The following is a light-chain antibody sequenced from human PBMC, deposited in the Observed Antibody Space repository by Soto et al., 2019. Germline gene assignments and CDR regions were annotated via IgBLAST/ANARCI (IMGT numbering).Light chain of an antibody. V-gene: IGLV2-14*01. Sequence: QSVLTQPASVSGSPGQSIAISCTGTNSDVGGYNYVSWYQHHPGKAPKLMIYEVSNRPSGVSNRFSGSKSGNTASLTISGLQAEDDADYYCSSYTTSTTWVFGGGTKLTVL. J-gene: IGLJ3*02. CDR2: EVS. CDR3: SSYTTSTTWV. CDR1: NSDVGGYNY.